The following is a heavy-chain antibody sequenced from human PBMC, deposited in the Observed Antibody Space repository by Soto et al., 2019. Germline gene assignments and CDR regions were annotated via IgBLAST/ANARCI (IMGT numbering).Heavy chain of an antibody. D-gene: IGHD2-2*01. CDR2: IKEDGSEK. CDR3: AREEIVVINGMDV. J-gene: IGHJ6*02. V-gene: IGHV3-7*03. CDR1: GLTFSGYL. Sequence: GGSLRLSCAASGLTFSGYLMSWVRQSPGKGLEWVANIKEDGSEKNYVDSLKGRFTISRDNGKNSLYLQMNSLRAEDTAIYYCAREEIVVINGMDVWGQGTTVTVSS.